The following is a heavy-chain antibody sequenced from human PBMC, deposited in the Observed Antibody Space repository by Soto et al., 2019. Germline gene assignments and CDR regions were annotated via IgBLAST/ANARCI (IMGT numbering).Heavy chain of an antibody. V-gene: IGHV4-39*01. CDR1: RGSISSSSYY. J-gene: IGHJ4*02. D-gene: IGHD2-15*01. CDR3: ARRRQLVAALEY. Sequence: PSDTLSLTFTVSRGSISSSSYYWDLIRQPPGKGLEWIGSIYYSGSTNYNPSLKSRVTISVDTSKNQFSLKVSSLTAADTAVYYCARRRQLVAALEYWGQGTLVTVSS. CDR2: IYYSGST.